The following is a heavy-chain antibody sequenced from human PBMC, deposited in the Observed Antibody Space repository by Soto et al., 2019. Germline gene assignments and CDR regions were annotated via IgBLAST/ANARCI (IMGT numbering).Heavy chain of an antibody. D-gene: IGHD5-12*01. J-gene: IGHJ6*02. Sequence: WGSLRLSCAASGVTVSSYWMHWVRQAPGKGLVWVSRINSDGSSTSYADSVKGRFTISRDNAKNTLYLQMNSLRAEDTAVYYCARQEGYSGYDRYYYYGMDVWGQGTTVTVSS. CDR3: ARQEGYSGYDRYYYYGMDV. CDR2: INSDGSST. V-gene: IGHV3-74*01. CDR1: GVTVSSYW.